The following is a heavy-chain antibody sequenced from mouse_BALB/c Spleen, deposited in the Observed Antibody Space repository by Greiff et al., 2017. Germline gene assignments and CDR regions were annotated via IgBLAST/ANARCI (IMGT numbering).Heavy chain of an antibody. CDR2: INPNNGGT. D-gene: IGHD2-14*01. Sequence: VQLQQSGPELVKPGASVKISCKTSGYTFTEYTMHWVKQSHGKSLEWIGGINPNNGGTSYNQKFKGKATFTADTSSNTAYMQLSSLTSEDSAVYYCARRVRLAWFAYWGQGTLVTVSA. J-gene: IGHJ3*01. V-gene: IGHV1-18*01. CDR1: GYTFTEYT. CDR3: ARRVRLAWFAY.